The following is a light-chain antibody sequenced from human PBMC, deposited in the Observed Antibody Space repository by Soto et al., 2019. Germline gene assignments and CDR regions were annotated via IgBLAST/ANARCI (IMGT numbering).Light chain of an antibody. Sequence: DIQMTQSPSSLSAAVGDRVTITCRASQGVRTYLAWFQQKPGKATKDQIYLASSLQSAIPLRFSGSGSGTDFTLTINSLQPEDFATYYCQQYYSFPYTFGQGTKLEIQ. CDR1: QGVRTY. CDR2: LAS. CDR3: QQYYSFPYT. V-gene: IGKV1-16*01. J-gene: IGKJ2*01.